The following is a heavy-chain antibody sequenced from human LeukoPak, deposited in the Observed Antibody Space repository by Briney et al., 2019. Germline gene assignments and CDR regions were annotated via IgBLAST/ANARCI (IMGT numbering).Heavy chain of an antibody. CDR1: GYTFTGYY. V-gene: IGHV1-2*02. J-gene: IGHJ3*02. Sequence: ASVKVSCKASGYTFTGYYMHWVRQAPGQGLEWMGWINPNSGGTNYAQKFQGRVTMTRDTSIGTAYMELSRLRSDDTAVYYCARGYTMYYYDSSYDAFDIWGQGTMVTVSS. CDR3: ARGYTMYYYDSSYDAFDI. CDR2: INPNSGGT. D-gene: IGHD3-22*01.